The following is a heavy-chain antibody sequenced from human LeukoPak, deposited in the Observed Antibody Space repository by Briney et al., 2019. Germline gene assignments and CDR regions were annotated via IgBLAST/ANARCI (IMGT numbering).Heavy chain of an antibody. CDR3: ARGGSHFDY. CDR1: AGSISRYY. D-gene: IGHD1-26*01. J-gene: IGHJ4*02. Sequence: PSQTLSLTCTVSAGSISRYYWSWIRQLARKVLEWIGRIHTSGSNTINPCLKSRATLSLATSRTQFSLRLSSVTAADTAVYYCARGGSHFDYWGQGTLFTVSS. V-gene: IGHV4-4*07. CDR2: IHTSGSN.